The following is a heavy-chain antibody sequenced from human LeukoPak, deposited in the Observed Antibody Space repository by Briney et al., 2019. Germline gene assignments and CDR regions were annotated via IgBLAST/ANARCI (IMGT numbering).Heavy chain of an antibody. D-gene: IGHD3-10*01. J-gene: IGHJ4*02. Sequence: GGSLRLSCAASGFTFSNTWMNWVRQAPGKGLEWVGRIQSKTDGGTTEYAAPVKGRFTISRDDSKTTLYLQMNSLKTEGTAVYYCATLTVRGVINIWGQGTLVTVSS. CDR3: ATLTVRGVINI. CDR1: GFTFSNTW. V-gene: IGHV3-15*01. CDR2: IQSKTDGGTT.